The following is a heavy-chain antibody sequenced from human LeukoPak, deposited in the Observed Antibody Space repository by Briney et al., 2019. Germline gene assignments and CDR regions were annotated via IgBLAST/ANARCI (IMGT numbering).Heavy chain of an antibody. D-gene: IGHD4-17*01. V-gene: IGHV3-74*01. J-gene: IGHJ4*02. Sequence: PGGSLRLSCAASAFTFSGYWMHWVRQAPGEGLVWVSRINSDGISTSYAEPVKGRFTNSRDNAKNTLYLQMNSPRAEDTAVYYCAKGGATVIDYWGQGTLVTVSS. CDR1: AFTFSGYW. CDR3: AKGGATVIDY. CDR2: INSDGIST.